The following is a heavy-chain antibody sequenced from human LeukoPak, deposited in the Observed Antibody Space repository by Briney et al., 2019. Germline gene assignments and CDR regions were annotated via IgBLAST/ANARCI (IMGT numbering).Heavy chain of an antibody. CDR1: GGSISSGSYY. J-gene: IGHJ5*02. CDR2: IYTSGST. D-gene: IGHD6-13*01. V-gene: IGHV4-61*02. CDR3: ARQQLVPYNWFDP. Sequence: SQTLSLTCTVSGGSISSGSYYWSWIRQPAGKGLEWIGRIYTSGSTKYNPSLKSRVTISVDTSKNQFSLKLSSVTAADTAVYYCARQQLVPYNWFDPWGQGTLVTVSS.